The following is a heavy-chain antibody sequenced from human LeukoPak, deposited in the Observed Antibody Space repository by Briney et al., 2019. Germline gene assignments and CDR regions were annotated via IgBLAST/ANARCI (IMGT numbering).Heavy chain of an antibody. D-gene: IGHD3-22*01. CDR2: INPRGDNT. CDR3: ARDGSPEYYYDSSGYYKKTVYYGMDV. Sequence: ASVKVSCKASGYTFTTYYVHWVRQAPGQGLEWVGIINPRGDNTTYAQKFQGRVTITRNTSASTAYMELSSLRSEDTAVYYCARDGSPEYYYDSSGYYKKTVYYGMDVWGQGTTVTVSS. V-gene: IGHV1-46*01. CDR1: GYTFTTYY. J-gene: IGHJ6*02.